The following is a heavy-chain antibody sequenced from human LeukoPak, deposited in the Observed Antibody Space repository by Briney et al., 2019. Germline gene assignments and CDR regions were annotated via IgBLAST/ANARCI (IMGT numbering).Heavy chain of an antibody. CDR3: ARAGYSYGLWDAFDI. Sequence: GASVKVSCKASGYTFSSYAISWVRQAPGQGLEWMGGIIPIFGTANYAQKFQGRVTITTDESTSTAYMELSSLRSEDTAVYYCARAGYSYGLWDAFDIWGQGTMVTVSS. J-gene: IGHJ3*02. V-gene: IGHV1-69*05. CDR2: IIPIFGTA. D-gene: IGHD5-18*01. CDR1: GYTFSSYA.